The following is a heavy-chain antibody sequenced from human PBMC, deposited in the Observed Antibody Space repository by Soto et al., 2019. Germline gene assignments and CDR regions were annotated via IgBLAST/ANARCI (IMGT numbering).Heavy chain of an antibody. CDR2: IIPIFGTA. D-gene: IGHD3-10*01. J-gene: IGHJ6*02. CDR3: ARDMVRGDRYYYYYGMDV. V-gene: IGHV1-69*06. CDR1: GGIFSSYA. Sequence: ASVKVSCKASGGIFSSYAISWVRQAPGQGLEWMGGIIPIFGTANYAQKFQGRVTITADKSTSTAYMELSSLRSEDTAVYYCARDMVRGDRYYYYYGMDVWGQGTTVTVSS.